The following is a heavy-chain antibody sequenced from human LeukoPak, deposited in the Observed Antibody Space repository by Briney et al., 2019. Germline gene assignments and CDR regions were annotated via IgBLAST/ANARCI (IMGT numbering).Heavy chain of an antibody. J-gene: IGHJ4*02. CDR3: ARLGTSDYYFDY. CDR1: GGSISSYY. V-gene: IGHV4-59*08. D-gene: IGHD1-1*01. Sequence: SETLSLTCTVSGGSISSYYWSWIRQPPGKGLEWIGYIYYSGSTNYNPSLKSRVTISVDTSKNQFSLKLSSVTAADTAVYYCARLGTSDYYFDYWGQGTLVTVSS. CDR2: IYYSGST.